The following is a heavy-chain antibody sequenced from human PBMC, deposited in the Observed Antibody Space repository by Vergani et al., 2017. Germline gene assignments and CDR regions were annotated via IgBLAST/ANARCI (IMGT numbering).Heavy chain of an antibody. J-gene: IGHJ6*02. Sequence: QVQLVQSGAEVKKPGASVKVSCKASGGTFSSYAISWVRQAPGQGLEWMGRIIPILGIANYAQKFQGRVTITADKSTSTAYMELSSLRSEDTAVYYCARCGGDGSVVVPAARTGYYYGMDVWGQGTTVTVSS. CDR1: GGTFSSYA. V-gene: IGHV1-69*04. D-gene: IGHD2-2*01. CDR2: IIPILGIA. CDR3: ARCGGDGSVVVPAARTGYYYGMDV.